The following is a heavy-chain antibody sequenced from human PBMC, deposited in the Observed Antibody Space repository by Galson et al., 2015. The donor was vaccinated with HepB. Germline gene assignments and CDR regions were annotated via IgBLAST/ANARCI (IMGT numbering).Heavy chain of an antibody. CDR2: ISAYNGNT. V-gene: IGHV1-18*04. CDR1: GYTFTSYG. D-gene: IGHD3-22*01. J-gene: IGHJ5*02. CDR3: ARAPYDRSGYGWFDP. Sequence: SCKASGYTFTSYGISWVRQAPGQGLEWMGWISAYNGNTNYAEKLQGRVTLTTDTSTSTAYMELRSLRSDDTAVYYCARAPYDRSGYGWFDPWGQGTLVTVSS.